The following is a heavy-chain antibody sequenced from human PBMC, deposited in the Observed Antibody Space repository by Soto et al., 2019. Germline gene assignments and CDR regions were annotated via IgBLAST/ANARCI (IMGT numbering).Heavy chain of an antibody. CDR3: ATQVEGGEIDY. J-gene: IGHJ4*02. CDR1: GFTISNYA. CDR2: ISAGGST. Sequence: EVPLLESGGGLVQPGGSLRLSCAASGFTISNYAMTWVRQAPTRGLEWVSSISAGGSTYFADSVKGRFTISRDNSKNTLYLQLNSVRVDDTAVYYCATQVEGGEIDYWGQGTLVTVSS. V-gene: IGHV3-23*01. D-gene: IGHD2-15*01.